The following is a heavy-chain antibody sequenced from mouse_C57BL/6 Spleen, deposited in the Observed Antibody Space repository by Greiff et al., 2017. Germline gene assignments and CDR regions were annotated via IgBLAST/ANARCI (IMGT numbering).Heavy chain of an antibody. J-gene: IGHJ3*01. Sequence: EVKLVESGGGLVQPGGSLSLSCAASGFTFTDYYMSWVRQPPGKALEWLGFIRNKANGYTTEYSASVKGRFTISRDTSQSILYLQMNALRAEDSATYYCARYGGGYYPGFAYWGQGTLVTVSA. D-gene: IGHD2-3*01. CDR3: ARYGGGYYPGFAY. CDR2: IRNKANGYTT. CDR1: GFTFTDYY. V-gene: IGHV7-3*01.